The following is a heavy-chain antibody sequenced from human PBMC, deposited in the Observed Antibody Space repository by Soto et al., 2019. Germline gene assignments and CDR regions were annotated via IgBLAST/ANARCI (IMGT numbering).Heavy chain of an antibody. V-gene: IGHV1-3*01. Sequence: ASVKVSFKASGYTFTRYTMNWVRQAPGQRLEWMGWINPDNGNTKSSQKFQDRVTITRDTSTSTAYMELSSLRSEDTAVYYCEAPRAHLLYSIAFDIWGQGTMVTVSS. CDR2: INPDNGNT. CDR1: GYTFTRYT. CDR3: EAPRAHLLYSIAFDI. D-gene: IGHD2-2*02. J-gene: IGHJ3*02.